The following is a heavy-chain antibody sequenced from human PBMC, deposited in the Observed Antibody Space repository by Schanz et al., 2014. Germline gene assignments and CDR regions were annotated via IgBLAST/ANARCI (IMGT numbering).Heavy chain of an antibody. CDR1: GYTLTAYY. V-gene: IGHV1-2*02. D-gene: IGHD3-9*01. Sequence: QVQLVQSGAEVKKPGASVKVSCKASGYTLTAYYMHWVRQAPGQGLEWMGWINPDSGGTNYAQKFQGRVTMTRDMSINTAYMDLSSLISEDTAVYYCAFDRDDAYDIWGQGTTVTVSS. CDR3: AFDRDDAYDI. CDR2: INPDSGGT. J-gene: IGHJ3*02.